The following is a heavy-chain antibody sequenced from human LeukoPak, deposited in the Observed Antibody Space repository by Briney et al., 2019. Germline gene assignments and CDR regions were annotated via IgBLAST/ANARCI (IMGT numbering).Heavy chain of an antibody. CDR1: GGSFSGYY. D-gene: IGHD1-14*01. J-gene: IGHJ5*02. CDR2: INHSGST. Sequence: ASETLSLTCAVYGGSFSGYYWSWIRQPPGKGLEWIGEINHSGSTNYNPSLKSRFTISVDTSKNQFSLKLSSVTAADTAVYHCASRHPAASGTPFDPWGQGTLVTVSS. CDR3: ASRHPAASGTPFDP. V-gene: IGHV4-34*01.